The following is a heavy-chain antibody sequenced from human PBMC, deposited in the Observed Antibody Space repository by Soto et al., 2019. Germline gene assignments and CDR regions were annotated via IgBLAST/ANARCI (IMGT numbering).Heavy chain of an antibody. J-gene: IGHJ6*03. D-gene: IGHD3-10*01. CDR3: ARGGPNYSYYYMDV. V-gene: IGHV3-74*01. Sequence: GGSLRLSCAASGFTFSSYWMHWVRQAPGKGLVWVSRINSDGRSTSYADTVKGRFTISRDNAKKTLYLQMKRLRAEDTAVYYCARGGPNYSYYYMDVWGKGTTVSVSS. CDR1: GFTFSSYW. CDR2: INSDGRST.